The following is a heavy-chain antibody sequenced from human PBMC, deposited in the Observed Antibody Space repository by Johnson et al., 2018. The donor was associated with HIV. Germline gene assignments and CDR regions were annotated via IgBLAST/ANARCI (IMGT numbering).Heavy chain of an antibody. CDR3: ARDRGLDAFDI. V-gene: IGHV3-30*14. CDR2: ISFDGGAI. D-gene: IGHD3-10*01. Sequence: QMLLVESGGGVVQPGRSLRLSCSASGFSFNDYAMHWVRQAPGKGLEWVAVISFDGGAIYYADSVEGRFTISRDNSKNTVYLQMNSLRVEDTAVYYCARDRGLDAFDIWGQGTMVTVSS. J-gene: IGHJ3*02. CDR1: GFSFNDYA.